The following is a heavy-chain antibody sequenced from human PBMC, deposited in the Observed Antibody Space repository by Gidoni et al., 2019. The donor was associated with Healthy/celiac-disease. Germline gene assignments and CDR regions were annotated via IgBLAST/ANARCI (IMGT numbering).Heavy chain of an antibody. CDR1: GGTFSSYA. J-gene: IGHJ5*02. Sequence: QVQLVQSGAEVKKPGSSVKVSCKASGGTFSSYAISWVRQAPGQGLEWMGGIIPIFGTANYAQKFQGRVTITADESTSTAYMELSSLRSEDTAVYYCARSRSGDVVVVAAHNWFDPWGQGTLVTVSS. V-gene: IGHV1-69*01. CDR3: ARSRSGDVVVVAAHNWFDP. CDR2: IIPIFGTA. D-gene: IGHD2-15*01.